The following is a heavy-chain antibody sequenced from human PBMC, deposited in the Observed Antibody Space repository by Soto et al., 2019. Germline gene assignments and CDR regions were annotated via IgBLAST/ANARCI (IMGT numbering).Heavy chain of an antibody. J-gene: IGHJ6*02. Sequence: QVQLVQSGAEVKKPGSSVKVSCKASGGTFSSYAISWMRQAPGQGLEWMGGIIPIFGTANYAQKFQGRVTITADESTSTAYMELSSLRSEDTAVYYCASSIAAAGNYYYYYGMDVWGQGTTVTVSS. CDR2: IIPIFGTA. CDR1: GGTFSSYA. V-gene: IGHV1-69*12. CDR3: ASSIAAAGNYYYYYGMDV. D-gene: IGHD6-13*01.